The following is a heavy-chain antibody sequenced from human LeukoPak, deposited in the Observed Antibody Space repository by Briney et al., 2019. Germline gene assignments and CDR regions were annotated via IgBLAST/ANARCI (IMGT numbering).Heavy chain of an antibody. J-gene: IGHJ4*02. CDR2: IYYTGST. CDR3: ARAGVGVSALDY. V-gene: IGHV4-59*01. Sequence: SETLSLTCTVSGGSISSYYWSWIRQPPGKGLEYIEYIYYTGSTNYNPSLKSRVTISVDTSKNQFSLKVSSVTAADTAVYYCARAGVGVSALDYWGQGTLVTVSS. D-gene: IGHD2-8*01. CDR1: GGSISSYY.